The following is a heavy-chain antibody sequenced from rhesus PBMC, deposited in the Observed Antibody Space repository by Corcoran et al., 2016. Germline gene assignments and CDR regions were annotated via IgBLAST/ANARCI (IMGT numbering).Heavy chain of an antibody. CDR1: GYSISSAYG. CDR2: IGGTRETT. D-gene: IGHD5-12*01. V-gene: IGHV4-127*01. CDR3: ASFTATFYFDS. Sequence: QVQLQESGPGLVKPSETLSLTCAVSGYSISSAYGWSWIRQPPGKGLEWVGFIGGTRETTNSNPSLKRRVTVSKDTSKNQFSLKLSSVSAADTAVYYCASFTATFYFDSWGQGVLVTVSS. J-gene: IGHJ4*01.